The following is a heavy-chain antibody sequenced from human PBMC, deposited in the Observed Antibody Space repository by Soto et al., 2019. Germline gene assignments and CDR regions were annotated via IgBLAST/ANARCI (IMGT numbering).Heavy chain of an antibody. Sequence: PSETLSLTVTVSAGSISGGGYYWSWIRQHPGKGLEWIGYIYYSGSTYYNPSLKSRVTISVDTSKNQFSLKLSSVTAADTAVYYCARDGSYDYVWGSYRIFDYWAQGTLVTVSS. CDR3: ARDGSYDYVWGSYRIFDY. CDR1: AGSISGGGYY. J-gene: IGHJ4*02. D-gene: IGHD3-16*02. CDR2: IYYSGST. V-gene: IGHV4-31*03.